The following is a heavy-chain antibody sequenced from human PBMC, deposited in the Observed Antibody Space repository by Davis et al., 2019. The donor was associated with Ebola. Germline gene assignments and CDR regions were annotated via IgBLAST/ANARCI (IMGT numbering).Heavy chain of an antibody. D-gene: IGHD3-3*01. CDR1: GFTFSTYD. V-gene: IGHV3-23*01. J-gene: IGHJ5*02. CDR3: ARDPYDFWSGNWFDP. CDR2: ISGNGGRT. Sequence: GESLKISCAASGFTFSTYDMNWVRQAPGKGLEWVSEISGNGGRTYYADSVKGRFTISRDNSMNTLYLQMNSLRAEDTAVYYCARDPYDFWSGNWFDPWGQGTLVTVSS.